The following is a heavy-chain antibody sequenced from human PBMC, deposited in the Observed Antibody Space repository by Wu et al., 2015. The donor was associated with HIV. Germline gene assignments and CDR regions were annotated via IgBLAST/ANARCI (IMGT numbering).Heavy chain of an antibody. CDR1: GYTFTGYY. CDR2: INPNSGGT. V-gene: IGHV1-2*02. D-gene: IGHD2-2*01. CDR3: ASAYCSSTSCPNYYYYMDV. Sequence: QVQLVQSGAEVKKPGASVKVSCKASGYTFTGYYMHWVRQAPGQGLEWMGWINPNSGGTNYAQKFQGRVTMTRDTSISTAYMELSRLRSDDTAVYYCASAYCSSTSCPNYYYYMDVWGQRDHGHRLL. J-gene: IGHJ6*03.